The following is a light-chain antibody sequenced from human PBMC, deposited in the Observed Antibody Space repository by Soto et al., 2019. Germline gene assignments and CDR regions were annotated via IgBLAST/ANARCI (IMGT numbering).Light chain of an antibody. CDR1: QTISNW. CDR3: QQYSNYSPWT. J-gene: IGKJ1*01. Sequence: IQVTQTPSTLSASVGDRVSITCRASQTISNWLAWYQQKPGKAPKLLIYDASSLQSGVPSRFSGSGSGTEFTLTISSPQPDDFATYYCQQYSNYSPWTFGQGTKVDIK. V-gene: IGKV1-5*01. CDR2: DAS.